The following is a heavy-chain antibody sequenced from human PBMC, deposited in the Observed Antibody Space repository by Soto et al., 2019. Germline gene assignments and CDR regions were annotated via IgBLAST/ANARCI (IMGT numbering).Heavy chain of an antibody. V-gene: IGHV1-18*01. CDR2: INTYNGNT. Sequence: QVQLVQSGAEVKNPGASVKVSCKASGYTFTRYGIGWARQAPGQGLEWMGWINTYNGNTNYAQNVQGRVPLTKDTSTSTAYMELRGLRSNDTAIYYCAMVDVYVTPSPQDVWGQGTTVIVSS. CDR1: GYTFTRYG. CDR3: AMVDVYVTPSPQDV. J-gene: IGHJ6*02. D-gene: IGHD3-16*01.